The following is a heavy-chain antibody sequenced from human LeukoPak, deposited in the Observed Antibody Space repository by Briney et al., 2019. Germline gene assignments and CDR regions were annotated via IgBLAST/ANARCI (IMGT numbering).Heavy chain of an antibody. CDR3: AKDSDIVVVFSRGYFDY. V-gene: IGHV3-30*18. CDR1: GFNFRTFG. CDR2: ISYDGSNK. J-gene: IGHJ4*02. D-gene: IGHD2-15*01. Sequence: SGGSLRLSCAASGFNFRTFGMHWVRQAPGKGLEWVAVISYDGSNKYYADSVKGRFTISRDNSKSTLYLQMSSLRTEDTAVYYCAKDSDIVVVFSRGYFDYWGQGTLVTVSS.